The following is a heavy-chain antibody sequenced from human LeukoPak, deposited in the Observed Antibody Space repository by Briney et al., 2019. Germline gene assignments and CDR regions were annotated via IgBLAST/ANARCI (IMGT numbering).Heavy chain of an antibody. D-gene: IGHD3-10*01. CDR3: ARGGPRPKYYD. CDR2: IYYSGST. J-gene: IGHJ4*02. Sequence: PSETLSLTCTVSGVSISSGDYNWSWIPQPPGKGLEWIGYIYYSGSTYYSPSLKSRVTISVYTSKNQFSLKLSSVTAADTAVYYCARGGPRPKYYDWGQGTLVTVSS. V-gene: IGHV4-30-4*01. CDR1: GVSISSGDYN.